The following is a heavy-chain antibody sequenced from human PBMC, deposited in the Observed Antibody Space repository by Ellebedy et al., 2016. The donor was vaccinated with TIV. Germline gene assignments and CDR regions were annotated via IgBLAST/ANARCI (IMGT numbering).Heavy chain of an antibody. CDR3: ARRTSGGIDY. CDR2: ISHTGSP. CDR1: GEAFSGHY. D-gene: IGHD3/OR15-3a*01. Sequence: SETLSLTXAVYGEAFSGHYWSCIRQSSGKRLEWIGEISHTGSPNYNPPFKSRVVMSVDTSKNQFSLKLTSVTAADTAAYYCARRTSGGIDYWGQGMLVTVSS. J-gene: IGHJ4*02. V-gene: IGHV4-34*01.